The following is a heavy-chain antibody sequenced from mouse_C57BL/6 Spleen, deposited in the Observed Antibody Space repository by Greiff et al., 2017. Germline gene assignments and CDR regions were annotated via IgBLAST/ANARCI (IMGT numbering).Heavy chain of an antibody. CDR2: ISSGGDYI. D-gene: IGHD1-1*01. V-gene: IGHV5-9-1*02. Sequence: EVQLVESGEGLVKPGGSLKLSCAASGFTFSSYAMSWVRQTPEKRLEWVAYISSGGDYIYYADTVKGRFTISRDNARNTLYLQMSSLKSEDTAMYYCTRDRYYGSSQYYFDYWGQGTTLTVSS. CDR3: TRDRYYGSSQYYFDY. J-gene: IGHJ2*01. CDR1: GFTFSSYA.